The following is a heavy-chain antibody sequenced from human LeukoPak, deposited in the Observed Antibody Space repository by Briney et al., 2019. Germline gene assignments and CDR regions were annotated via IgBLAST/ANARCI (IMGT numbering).Heavy chain of an antibody. CDR2: ITGSSTTT. J-gene: IGHJ4*02. CDR3: ASDRVC. V-gene: IGHV3-48*04. CDR1: GCTFSSYS. Sequence: GGSLRLSCVASGCTFSSYSRNWVRQAPGKGLEWISYITGSSTTTHYADSVKGRFTISRDNAKNSLYLQMNSLRAEDTAVYFCASDRVCWGQGTLVTVSS.